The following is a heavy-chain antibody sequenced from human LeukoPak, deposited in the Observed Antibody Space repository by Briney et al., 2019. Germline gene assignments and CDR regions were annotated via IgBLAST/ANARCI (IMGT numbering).Heavy chain of an antibody. D-gene: IGHD3-10*01. CDR3: TRAPRGDAFDI. CDR2: IRSKAYGGTT. Sequence: GRSLRLSCTASGFTFGDYAMSWVRQAPGKGLEWVGFIRSKAYGGTTEYAASVKGRFTISRDDSKSIAYLQMNSLKTEDTAVYYCTRAPRGDAFDIWGQGTMVTVSS. V-gene: IGHV3-49*04. J-gene: IGHJ3*02. CDR1: GFTFGDYA.